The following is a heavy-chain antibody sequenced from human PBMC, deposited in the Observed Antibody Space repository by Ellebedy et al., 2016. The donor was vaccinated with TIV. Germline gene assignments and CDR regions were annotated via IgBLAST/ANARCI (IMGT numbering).Heavy chain of an antibody. D-gene: IGHD4-17*01. CDR1: GYIFSNYW. CDR3: ARHDYGGQGGLDF. CDR2: IYPGDSDT. J-gene: IGHJ4*02. V-gene: IGHV5-51*01. Sequence: GESLKISCKTSGYIFSNYWIGWVRQMPGRGLEWMGIIYPGDSDTRYSPSSEGQVTISADKSISTACLQWSSLKAPDTAMYYCARHDYGGQGGLDFWGQGTLVTVSS.